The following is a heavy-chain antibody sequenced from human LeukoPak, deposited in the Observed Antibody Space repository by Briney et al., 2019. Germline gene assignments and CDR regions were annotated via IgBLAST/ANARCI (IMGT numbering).Heavy chain of an antibody. CDR3: ARDLELERNRWNYFES. CDR2: IYGSGST. V-gene: IGHV4-59*01. D-gene: IGHD1-1*01. CDR1: GGSISSYY. Sequence: PSETLSLTCTVSGGSISSYYWSWIRQPPGKGLEWIGHIYGSGSTNYNPSLKSRVTLSVDTSKNQFSLKLSSVTAADTAVYYCARDLELERNRWNYFESWGQGTLVTVSS. J-gene: IGHJ4*02.